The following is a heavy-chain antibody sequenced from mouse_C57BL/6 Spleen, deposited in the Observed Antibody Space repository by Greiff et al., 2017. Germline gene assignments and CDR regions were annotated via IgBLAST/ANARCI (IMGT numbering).Heavy chain of an antibody. CDR2: INPSSGYT. Sequence: QVQLQQSGAELAKPGASVKLSCKASGYTFTSYWMHWVKQRPGQGLEWIGYINPSSGYTKYNQKFKDKATLTADKSSSTAHMQLSSLTSEDSSVYYCARYYYGYFDVWGKGTPVTVSS. V-gene: IGHV1-7*01. J-gene: IGHJ1*03. CDR3: ARYYYGYFDV. CDR1: GYTFTSYW. D-gene: IGHD1-1*01.